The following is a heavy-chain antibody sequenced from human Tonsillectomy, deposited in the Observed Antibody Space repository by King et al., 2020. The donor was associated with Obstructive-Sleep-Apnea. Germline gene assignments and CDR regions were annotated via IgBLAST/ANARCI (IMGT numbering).Heavy chain of an antibody. J-gene: IGHJ4*02. CDR2: ISLSSSTI. CDR1: RFTVISYI. D-gene: IGHD3-10*01. CDR3: ARGGGRRYFDY. V-gene: IGHV3-48*04. Sequence: VQLVESGGDLVQPGGALRLSCATSRFTVISYIMNWVRHAPGKGPEWVSYISLSSSTIYDTDSVNGRFTISRDNAKNSLHLQMNSLRVGDTAVYFCARGGGRRYFDYWGQGILVTVSS.